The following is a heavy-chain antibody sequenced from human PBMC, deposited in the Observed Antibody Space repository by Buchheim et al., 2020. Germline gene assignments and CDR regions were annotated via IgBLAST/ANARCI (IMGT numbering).Heavy chain of an antibody. CDR1: GFTFSSYD. Sequence: EVQLVESGGGLVQPGGSLRLSCAASGFTFSSYDMHWVRQATGKGLEWVSAIGTAGDTYYPGSVKGRFTISRENAKNSLYLQMNSLRAGDTAVYYCARGGAARAWAGGYYMDVWGKGTT. J-gene: IGHJ6*03. CDR2: IGTAGDT. D-gene: IGHD6-6*01. CDR3: ARGGAARAWAGGYYMDV. V-gene: IGHV3-13*04.